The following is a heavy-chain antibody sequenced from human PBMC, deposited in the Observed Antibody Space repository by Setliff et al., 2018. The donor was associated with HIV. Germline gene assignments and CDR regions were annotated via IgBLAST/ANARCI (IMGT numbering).Heavy chain of an antibody. CDR1: GGSISSSSYY. J-gene: IGHJ6*03. D-gene: IGHD5-18*01. Sequence: LSLTCTVSGGSISSSSYYWGWIRQPPGKGLEWIGSIYYSGSTYYNPSLKSRVTISVDTSKNQFSLKLSSVTAADTAVYYCARHNTGYSYGYDYYYYYMDVWGKGTTVTVS. CDR3: ARHNTGYSYGYDYYYYYMDV. V-gene: IGHV4-39*01. CDR2: IYYSGST.